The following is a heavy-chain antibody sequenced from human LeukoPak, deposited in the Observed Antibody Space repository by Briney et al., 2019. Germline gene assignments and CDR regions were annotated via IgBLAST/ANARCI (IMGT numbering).Heavy chain of an antibody. D-gene: IGHD3-3*01. V-gene: IGHV3-7*01. CDR3: ARDLRYYDFWSGYTFDY. Sequence: GGSLRLSCAASGLTFSSYWMSWVRQAPGKGLEWVANIKQDGSEKYYVDSVKGRFTISRDNAKNSLYLQMNSLRAEDTAVYYCARDLRYYDFWSGYTFDYWGQGTLVTVSS. J-gene: IGHJ4*02. CDR2: IKQDGSEK. CDR1: GLTFSSYW.